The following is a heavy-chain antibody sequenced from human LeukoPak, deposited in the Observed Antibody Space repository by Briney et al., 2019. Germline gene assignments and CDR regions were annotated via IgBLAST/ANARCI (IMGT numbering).Heavy chain of an antibody. CDR3: ARSSGITMIATGVDY. V-gene: IGHV4-34*01. D-gene: IGHD3-22*01. CDR1: GGSFSDYY. CDR2: INHSGST. Sequence: SETLSLTCAVYGGSFSDYYWSWIRQPPGKGLEWIGEINHSGSTNYNPSLKSRVTISVDTSKNQSSLKLSSVTVADTAVYYCARSSGITMIATGVDYWGQGTLVTVSS. J-gene: IGHJ4*02.